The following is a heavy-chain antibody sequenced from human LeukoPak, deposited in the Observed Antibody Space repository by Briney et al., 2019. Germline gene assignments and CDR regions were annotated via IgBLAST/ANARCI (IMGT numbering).Heavy chain of an antibody. CDR1: GFTFSSYG. CDR3: AKRGYSYDFDY. J-gene: IGHJ4*02. V-gene: IGHV3-33*06. Sequence: PGRSLRLSCAASGFTFSSYGMHWVRQAPGKGLERVAVIWYDGSNKYYADSVKGRFTISRDNSKNTLYLQMNSLRAEDTAVYYCAKRGYSYDFDYWGQGTLVTVSS. D-gene: IGHD5-18*01. CDR2: IWYDGSNK.